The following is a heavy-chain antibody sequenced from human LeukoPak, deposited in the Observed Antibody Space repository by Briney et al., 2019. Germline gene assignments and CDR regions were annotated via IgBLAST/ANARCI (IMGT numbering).Heavy chain of an antibody. J-gene: IGHJ4*02. CDR3: AKDSWIGSSWTNYFDY. CDR1: GFTFSSYG. Sequence: GGSLRLSCAASGFTFSSYGMHWVRQAPGKGLEGVAFIRYAGSNKYYADSVKGRFTISRDNSKNTLYLQMNSLRAEDTAVYYCAKDSWIGSSWTNYFDYWGQGTLVTVSS. D-gene: IGHD6-13*01. V-gene: IGHV3-30*02. CDR2: IRYAGSNK.